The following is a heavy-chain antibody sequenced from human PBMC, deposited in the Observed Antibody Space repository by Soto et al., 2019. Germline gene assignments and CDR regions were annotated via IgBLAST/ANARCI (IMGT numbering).Heavy chain of an antibody. V-gene: IGHV4-34*01. CDR3: ARGSFYYDNSGYFH. J-gene: IGHJ4*02. CDR2: INNIGRK. CDR1: AGSFSGVF. Sequence: SETLSLTCAVHAGSFSGVFWTWTRQSPGEGLEWIGEINNIGRKNLNPSLKNRVTISVNASKRQFSMNLSSVTAAVTAVYYCARGSFYYDNSGYFHWGQGPLVTVSS. D-gene: IGHD3-22*01.